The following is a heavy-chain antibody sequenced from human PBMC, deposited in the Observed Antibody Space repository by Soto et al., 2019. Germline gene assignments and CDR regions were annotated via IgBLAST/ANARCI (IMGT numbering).Heavy chain of an antibody. CDR1: GFTFSSYA. V-gene: IGHV3-23*01. CDR3: VRDDVYCGGGRCFGVPMDV. D-gene: IGHD2-15*01. J-gene: IGHJ6*03. Sequence: GGSLRLSCAASGFTFSSYAMSWVRQAPGKGLEWVSAIIDNGGSIYYADSVKGRFTISRDSSKNTLYLQLNSLRAEDTAVYYCVRDDVYCGGGRCFGVPMDVWGKGTTVTVSS. CDR2: IIDNGGSI.